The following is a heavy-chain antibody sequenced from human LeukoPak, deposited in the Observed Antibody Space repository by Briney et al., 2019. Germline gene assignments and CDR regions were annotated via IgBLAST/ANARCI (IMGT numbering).Heavy chain of an antibody. V-gene: IGHV3-23*01. CDR3: AKDSSGRPEGDWFDP. Sequence: GGSLRLSCAASGFTFSSYAMSWVRQAPGKGLEWVSAISGSGGSTYYADSVKGRFTISRDNSKNTLYLQMNSLRAEDTAVYYCAKDSSGRPEGDWFDPCGQGTLVTVSS. D-gene: IGHD6-19*01. J-gene: IGHJ5*02. CDR1: GFTFSSYA. CDR2: ISGSGGST.